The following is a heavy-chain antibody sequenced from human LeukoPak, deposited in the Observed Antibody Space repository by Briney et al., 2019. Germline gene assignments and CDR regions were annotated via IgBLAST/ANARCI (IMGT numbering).Heavy chain of an antibody. J-gene: IGHJ6*03. CDR3: ARSRRDGYNWRYYYYYMDV. V-gene: IGHV4-59*01. CDR1: GGSISSYY. CDR2: IYYSGST. Sequence: PSETLSLTCTVSGGSISSYYWSWIRQPPGKGLEWIGYIYYSGSTNYNPSLKSRVTISVDTSKDQFSLKLSSVTAADTAVYYCARSRRDGYNWRYYYYYMDVWGKGTTVTISS. D-gene: IGHD5-24*01.